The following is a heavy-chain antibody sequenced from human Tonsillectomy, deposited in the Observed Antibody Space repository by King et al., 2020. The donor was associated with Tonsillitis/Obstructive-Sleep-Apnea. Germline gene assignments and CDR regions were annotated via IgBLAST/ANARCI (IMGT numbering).Heavy chain of an antibody. CDR1: GFTFSNYA. CDR3: GRRRLFGSTTAAGKGYYMDV. V-gene: IGHV3-21*01. J-gene: IGHJ6*03. Sequence: QLVESGGGLVKPGGSLRLSCAASGFTFSNYAMNWVRQAPGKGLEWVSFVSSTSSYIKYADSVKGRFTISRDNAKNSLYLQMNSLRAEDTAVYYCGRRRLFGSTTAAGKGYYMDVWGKGTTVTVSS. CDR2: VSSTSSYI. D-gene: IGHD6-13*01.